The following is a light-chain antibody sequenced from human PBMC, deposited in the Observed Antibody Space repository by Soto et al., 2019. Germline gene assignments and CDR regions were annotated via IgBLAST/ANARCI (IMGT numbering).Light chain of an antibody. CDR2: GTS. CDR3: HQYAISPLRT. V-gene: IGKV3-20*01. CDR1: QTIGRNY. Sequence: EIVLTQSPGTLSLSPGETATLSCRASQTIGRNYLAWYQQKPGQAPRLLIFGTSTRATGIPDRFSGSGSGTDVTLSIIRLEPEDFAVYYCHQYAISPLRTFGGGTKVEIK. J-gene: IGKJ4*01.